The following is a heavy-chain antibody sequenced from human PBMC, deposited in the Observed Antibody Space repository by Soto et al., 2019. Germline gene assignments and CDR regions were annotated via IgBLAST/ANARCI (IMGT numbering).Heavy chain of an antibody. CDR2: IHHGGTT. J-gene: IGHJ4*02. D-gene: IGHD3-10*01. CDR1: GYSIRSAFY. CDR3: ARVEVRGVIGTPGYFDY. Sequence: PSETLSLTCGVSGYSIRSAFYWGWIRQPPGKGLEWIGSIHHGGTTYYNPSFNSRVTISIDTSRNHFSLKLTSVTAADTAVYYCARVEVRGVIGTPGYFDYWGQGTLVTVS. V-gene: IGHV4-38-2*01.